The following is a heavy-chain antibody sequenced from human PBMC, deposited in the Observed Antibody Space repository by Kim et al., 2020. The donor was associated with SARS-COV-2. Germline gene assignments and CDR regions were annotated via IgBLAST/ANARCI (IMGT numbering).Heavy chain of an antibody. CDR2: IWYDGSNK. CDR1: GFTFSSYG. J-gene: IGHJ4*02. CDR3: ARDYYDSSGYRDYFDY. D-gene: IGHD3-22*01. V-gene: IGHV3-33*01. Sequence: GGSLRLSCAASGFTFSSYGMHWVRQAPGKGLEWVAFIWYDGSNKYYADSVKGRFTISRDNSKNTLYLQMNSLRAEDTAVYYCARDYYDSSGYRDYFDYWGQGTLVTVSS.